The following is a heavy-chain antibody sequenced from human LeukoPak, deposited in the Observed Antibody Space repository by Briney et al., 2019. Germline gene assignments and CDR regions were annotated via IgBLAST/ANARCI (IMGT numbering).Heavy chain of an antibody. CDR1: GFTFSSYA. CDR3: AKDRRGGSYYAATLDI. D-gene: IGHD1-26*01. Sequence: GGSLRLSCAASGFTFSSYAMSWVRQAPGTGLEWVSGISDSGDITYYADSVKGRFTISRDNSKNTLYVQMNSLRVEDTAVYYCAKDRRGGSYYAATLDIWGQGTMVTVSS. CDR2: ISDSGDIT. J-gene: IGHJ3*02. V-gene: IGHV3-23*01.